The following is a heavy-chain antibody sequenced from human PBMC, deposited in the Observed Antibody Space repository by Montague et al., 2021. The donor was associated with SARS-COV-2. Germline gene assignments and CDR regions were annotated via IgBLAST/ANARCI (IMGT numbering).Heavy chain of an antibody. CDR1: GFTFSSYA. J-gene: IGHJ6*02. CDR2: ILYDGSNK. D-gene: IGHD2-2*01. V-gene: IGHV3-30*04. CDR3: ARDQGIVVPSWVMDV. Sequence: SLRLSCAASGFTFSSYAMHWVRQAPGKGLEWVAIILYDGSNKYYADSVKGRFTIPRDNSKNTLFLQMNSLRPEDTAVYYCARDQGIVVPSWVMDVWGQGTTVTVSS.